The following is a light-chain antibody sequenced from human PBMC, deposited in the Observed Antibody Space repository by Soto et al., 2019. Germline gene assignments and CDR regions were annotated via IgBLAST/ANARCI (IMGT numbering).Light chain of an antibody. CDR1: HDIGSS. CDR2: DAS. Sequence: QMTQSPPSLSASIGDTVTVTCRASHDIGSSLAWYQHKPGKSPRLLIYDASTRQSGVPARFRGSGSGTDFTLAIDILRPEDTATYYCQKYDTAPLTFGGGTKV. J-gene: IGKJ4*01. V-gene: IGKV1-27*01. CDR3: QKYDTAPLT.